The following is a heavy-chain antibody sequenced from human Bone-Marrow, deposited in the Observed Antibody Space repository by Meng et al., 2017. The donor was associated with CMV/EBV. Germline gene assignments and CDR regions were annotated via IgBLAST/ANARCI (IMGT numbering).Heavy chain of an antibody. CDR3: ARGIGQAGEY. J-gene: IGHJ4*02. Sequence: SETLSLTCAVYGGSFSGYYWSWTRQPPGKGLEWIGEINHRVSTNYNPSLKSRVTISVDTTKNQFSLKLSSVTAADTAVYYCARGIGQAGEYWGQGTLVTVSS. CDR1: GGSFSGYY. CDR2: INHRVST. V-gene: IGHV4-34*01. D-gene: IGHD3-16*01.